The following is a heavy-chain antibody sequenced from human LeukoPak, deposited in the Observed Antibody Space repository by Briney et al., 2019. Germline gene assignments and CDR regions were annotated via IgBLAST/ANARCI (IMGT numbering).Heavy chain of an antibody. CDR2: ISYEGSNK. J-gene: IGHJ6*03. CDR3: ARGVPKTSYYYYYMDV. CDR1: GFTFSSYG. D-gene: IGHD4-11*01. Sequence: GRSLRLSCAGSGFTFSSYGMHWVRQAPGKGLEWVAVISYEGSNKYYADPVKGRFTISRDNSKNTLYLQMNSLRAEDTALYYCARGVPKTSYYYYYMDVWGKGTTVTVSS. V-gene: IGHV3-30*03.